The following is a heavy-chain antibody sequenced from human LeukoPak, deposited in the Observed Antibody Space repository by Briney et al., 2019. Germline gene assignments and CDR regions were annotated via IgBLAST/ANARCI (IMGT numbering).Heavy chain of an antibody. J-gene: IGHJ4*02. CDR3: ARVDSGYDPGDY. CDR1: GFTFSSYS. D-gene: IGHD5-12*01. V-gene: IGHV3-21*01. CDR2: ISSSSSYI. Sequence: GGSLRLSCAASGFTFSSYSMNWVRQAPGKGLEWVSYISSSSSYIYYADSVKGRFTISRDNAKNSLYLQMNSLRAEDTAVYYCARVDSGYDPGDYWGQGTLVTVSS.